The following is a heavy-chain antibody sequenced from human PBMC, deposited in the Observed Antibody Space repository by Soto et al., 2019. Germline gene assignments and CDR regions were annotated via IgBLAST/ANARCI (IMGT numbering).Heavy chain of an antibody. D-gene: IGHD2-15*01. CDR3: ARDRGNLWGYYYYGMDV. J-gene: IGHJ6*02. CDR2: INPSGGST. CDR1: GYTFTSYY. Sequence: ASVKVSCKASGYTFTSYYMHWVRQAPGQGLEWMGIINPSGGSTSYAQKFQGRVTMTRDTSTSTVYMELSSLRSEDTAVYYCARDRGNLWGYYYYGMDVWGQGATVTVSS. V-gene: IGHV1-46*01.